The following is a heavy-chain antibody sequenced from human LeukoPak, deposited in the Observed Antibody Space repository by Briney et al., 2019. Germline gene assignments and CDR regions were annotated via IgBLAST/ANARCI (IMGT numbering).Heavy chain of an antibody. CDR1: GYTFTGYY. CDR2: INPNSGGT. Sequence: ASVKVSCKASGYTFTGYYMHWVRQPPGQGLEWMGWINPNSGGTNYAQKFQGRVTMTRDTSISTAYMELSRLRSDDTAVYYCARAVIAAAGSDYWGQGTLVTVSS. CDR3: ARAVIAAAGSDY. V-gene: IGHV1-2*02. D-gene: IGHD6-13*01. J-gene: IGHJ4*02.